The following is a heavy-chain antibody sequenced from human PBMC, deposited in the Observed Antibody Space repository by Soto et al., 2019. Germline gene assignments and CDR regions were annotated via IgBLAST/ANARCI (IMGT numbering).Heavy chain of an antibody. D-gene: IGHD1-26*01. CDR3: VRGGLGGTYVPGDY. V-gene: IGHV1-46*01. CDR2: INPSGGST. CDR1: GYTFTSYH. J-gene: IGHJ4*02. Sequence: QVQLVQSGAEVKKPGASVKVSCKASGYTFTSYHMHWVRQAPGQGLEWMGKINPSGGSTSYAQKFQGRVTMTRDTSTSTLYMELSSLRSEDTAVYYCVRGGLGGTYVPGDYWGQGTLVTVSS.